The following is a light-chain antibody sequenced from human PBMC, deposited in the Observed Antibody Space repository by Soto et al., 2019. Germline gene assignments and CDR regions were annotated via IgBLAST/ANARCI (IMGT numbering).Light chain of an antibody. CDR1: QTISSY. CDR2: ATS. J-gene: IGKJ1*01. CDR3: LQTYSTPPT. Sequence: DIQMTQSPSSLSASVGDRVTITCRASQTISSYLNWYQQKPGKAPKLLIYATSYLQSGVPSRFGGSASGTDFTLTISGLQPEEFATYYCLQTYSTPPTFGQGTKVEIK. V-gene: IGKV1-39*01.